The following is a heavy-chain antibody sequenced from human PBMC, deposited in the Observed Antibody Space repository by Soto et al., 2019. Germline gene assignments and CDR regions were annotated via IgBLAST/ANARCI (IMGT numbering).Heavy chain of an antibody. V-gene: IGHV4-59*08. CDR2: IYYSGST. CDR3: ARHDPQLLWFGELSYFDY. CDR1: GGSMSSYY. Sequence: SETLSLTCTVSGGSMSSYYWSWIRQPPGKGLEWIGYIYYSGSTNYNPSLKSRVTISVDTSENQFSLKLSSVTAADTAVYYCARHDPQLLWFGELSYFDYWGQGTLVTVSS. D-gene: IGHD3-10*01. J-gene: IGHJ4*02.